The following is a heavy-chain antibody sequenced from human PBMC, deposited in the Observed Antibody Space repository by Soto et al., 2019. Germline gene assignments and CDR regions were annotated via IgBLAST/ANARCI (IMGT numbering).Heavy chain of an antibody. CDR2: IWYDGSNK. CDR3: AAGDPIQY. Sequence: GGSLRLSCAASEFTFSSYGMHGVRQAPGKGLEWVAIIWYDGSNKYYAHSVKGRFTISRDNSKITVGVQMNSLRAEDTAMYYCAAGDPIQYRGQGTLVTVSS. V-gene: IGHV3-33*08. J-gene: IGHJ4*02. CDR1: EFTFSSYG. D-gene: IGHD3-10*01.